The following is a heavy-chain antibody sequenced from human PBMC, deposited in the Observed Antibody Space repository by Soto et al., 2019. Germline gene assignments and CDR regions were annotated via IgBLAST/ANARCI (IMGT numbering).Heavy chain of an antibody. CDR3: ARSVFP. CDR1: GGSISSGGYS. V-gene: IGHV4-30-2*01. CDR2: IYHSAST. J-gene: IGHJ5*02. Sequence: SETLSLTCAVSGGSISSGGYSWSWIRQPPGKGLELIGYIYHSASTYYNPSLKSRVTISVDRSKNQLSLKLSPVTAADTAVYYCARSVFPWGQGTLVTVSS.